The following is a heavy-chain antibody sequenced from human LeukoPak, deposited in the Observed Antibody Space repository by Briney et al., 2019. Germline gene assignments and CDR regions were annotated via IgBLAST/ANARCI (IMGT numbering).Heavy chain of an antibody. J-gene: IGHJ5*02. Sequence: SETLSLTRTVSVGSLSSSSYYWGWIRQPPGKGLEWGGCINYSASTYYNPSLKSRVTISVDTTKNQFSLKLSSVAAADTAVYYCASTQDARTTGRWNNWFDPWGQGTLVTVSS. CDR3: ASTQDARTTGRWNNWFDP. CDR1: VGSLSSSSYY. V-gene: IGHV4-39*07. CDR2: INYSAST. D-gene: IGHD1-1*01.